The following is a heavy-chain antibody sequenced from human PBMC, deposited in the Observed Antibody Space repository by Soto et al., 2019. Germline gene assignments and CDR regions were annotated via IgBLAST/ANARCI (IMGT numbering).Heavy chain of an antibody. J-gene: IGHJ4*02. V-gene: IGHV1-18*04. CDR2: ISAYNGNT. CDR3: ARDLGDTLTGYYTDRFDY. Sequence: GASVKVSCKASGYTFTSYGISWVRQAPGQGLEWMGWISAYNGNTNYAQKLQGRVTMTTDTSTSTAYMELRSLRSDDTAVYYCARDLGDTLTGYYTDRFDYWGQGTLVTVSS. CDR1: GYTFTSYG. D-gene: IGHD3-9*01.